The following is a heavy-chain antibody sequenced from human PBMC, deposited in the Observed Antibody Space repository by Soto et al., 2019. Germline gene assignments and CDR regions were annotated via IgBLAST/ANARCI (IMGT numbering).Heavy chain of an antibody. Sequence: QVQLEQSAAEVKKPGASVRIPCKASGYTFTRYHIHWVRQAPGQGLEWMGRINPSAGSTTYSEKFKGRVSVSSDTSTSTVYLELSRLRLEDTAVYYSTSGGSRGFGDYWGQGTLVTVAS. J-gene: IGHJ4*02. V-gene: IGHV1-46*01. D-gene: IGHD3-10*01. CDR3: TSGGSRGFGDY. CDR2: INPSAGST. CDR1: GYTFTRYH.